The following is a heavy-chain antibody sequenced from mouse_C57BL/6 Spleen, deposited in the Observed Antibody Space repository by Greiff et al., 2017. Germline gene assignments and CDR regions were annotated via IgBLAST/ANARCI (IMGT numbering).Heavy chain of an antibody. D-gene: IGHD1-1*01. CDR3: ARSTEDSSYGYFDV. J-gene: IGHJ1*03. V-gene: IGHV1-39*01. CDR2: INPNYGTT. Sequence: EVQLQQSGPELVKPGASVKISCKASGYSFTDYNMNWVKQSNGKSLEWIGVINPNYGTTSYNQKFKAKAYMQLNSLTSEDSAVYYCARSTEDSSYGYFDVWGTGTTVTVSS. CDR1: GYSFTDYN.